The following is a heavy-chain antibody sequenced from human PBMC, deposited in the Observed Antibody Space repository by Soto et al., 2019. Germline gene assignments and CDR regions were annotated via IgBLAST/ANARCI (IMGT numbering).Heavy chain of an antibody. CDR3: AREWQSRSWYGTDY. CDR1: GFTFSTYG. D-gene: IGHD1-20*01. Sequence: EVQLVESGGGLVQSGGSLRLSCVASGFTFSTYGMNWVRQAPGKGLEWVSYIGSSSTTMYYADSVKGRFTMSRENXTDALYLQMNSLRVEDAAVYYCAREWQSRSWYGTDYWGPGTLVTVSS. CDR2: IGSSSTTM. J-gene: IGHJ4*02. V-gene: IGHV3-48*01.